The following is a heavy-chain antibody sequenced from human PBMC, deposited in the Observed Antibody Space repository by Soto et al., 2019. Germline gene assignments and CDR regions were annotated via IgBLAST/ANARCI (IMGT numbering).Heavy chain of an antibody. CDR2: ISAYNGKT. CDR3: ARRPRDRAPDF. V-gene: IGHV1-18*01. Sequence: SSVKVSCKASGYTFNSYGITWVRQAPGQGLEWIGWISAYNGKTNYAQNLQGRVTMTTDTSTSTAHMELRSLIFDDTAVYFCARRPRDRAPDFWGQGTLVTVSS. D-gene: IGHD3-22*01. J-gene: IGHJ4*02. CDR1: GYTFNSYG.